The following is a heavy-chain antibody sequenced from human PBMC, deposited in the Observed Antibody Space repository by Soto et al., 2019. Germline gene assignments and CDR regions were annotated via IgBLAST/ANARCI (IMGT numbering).Heavy chain of an antibody. D-gene: IGHD3-16*01. CDR1: GDTFTSYY. Sequence: QVRLVQSGAEVKAPGASVKVSCKAPGDTFTSYYMHWVRQAPGHGLERMGVINPNGGRIRFAQKCHGRVSMPRDTDRSTVYMELSGLTSEDTAVYYCASSSGGVYGIIIEGTNWFAPWGEGTLVSVSS. J-gene: IGHJ5*02. CDR3: ASSSGGVYGIIIEGTNWFAP. CDR2: INPNGGRI. V-gene: IGHV1-46*01.